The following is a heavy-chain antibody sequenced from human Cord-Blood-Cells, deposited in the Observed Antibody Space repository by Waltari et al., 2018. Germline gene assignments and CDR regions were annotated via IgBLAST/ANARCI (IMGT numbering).Heavy chain of an antibody. CDR3: ARGVVGDYFDY. D-gene: IGHD3-10*01. CDR2: MSSSSSYI. CDR1: GFTFSSYS. J-gene: IGHJ4*02. V-gene: IGHV3-21*01. Sequence: EVQLVESGGGLVKPGGSLRLSCAASGFTFSSYSMNWFRQAPGKGLEWVSSMSSSSSYIYYADSVKGRFTSSRDNAKNSLYLQMNSLRAEDTAVYYCARGVVGDYFDYWGQGTLVTVSS.